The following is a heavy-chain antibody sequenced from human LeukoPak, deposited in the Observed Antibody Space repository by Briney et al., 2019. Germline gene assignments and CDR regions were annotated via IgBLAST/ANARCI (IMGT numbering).Heavy chain of an antibody. CDR2: ISNSGNTI. V-gene: IGHV3-11*04. CDR3: AKRNRYYMDV. J-gene: IGHJ6*03. Sequence: GGSLRLSCAGSGFTFSDYYMSWIRQAPGKGLEWVSYISNSGNTIKYADSVKGRFTISRDNAKNSLYLQMNSLRAEDTAVYYCAKRNRYYMDVWGKGTTVTIS. CDR1: GFTFSDYY.